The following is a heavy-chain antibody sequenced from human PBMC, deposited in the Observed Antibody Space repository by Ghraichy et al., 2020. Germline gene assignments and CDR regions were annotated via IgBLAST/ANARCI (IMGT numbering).Heavy chain of an antibody. D-gene: IGHD3-22*01. CDR3: ARDADYYDSSGYYYHWYFDL. CDR2: IYYSGSI. V-gene: IGHV4-59*01. J-gene: IGHJ2*01. CDR1: GGSISSYY. Sequence: SETLSLTCTVSGGSISSYYWSWIRQPPGKGLEWIGYIYYSGSINYNPSLKSRVTISVDTSKNQFSLKLSSVTAADTAVYYCARDADYYDSSGYYYHWYFDLWGRGTLVTVSS.